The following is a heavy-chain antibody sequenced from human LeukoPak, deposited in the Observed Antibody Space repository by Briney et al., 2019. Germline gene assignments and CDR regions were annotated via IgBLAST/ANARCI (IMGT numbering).Heavy chain of an antibody. CDR1: GFTFSSYS. CDR2: ISSSSSTI. J-gene: IGHJ5*02. D-gene: IGHD3-3*01. Sequence: PGGSLRLSCAASGFTFSSYSMNWVRQAPGKGLEWVSYISSSSSTIYYADSVKGRFTISRDNAKNSLYLQMNSLRAEDTAVYYCARDGFLVPPNWFDPWGQGTLVTVSS. CDR3: ARDGFLVPPNWFDP. V-gene: IGHV3-48*01.